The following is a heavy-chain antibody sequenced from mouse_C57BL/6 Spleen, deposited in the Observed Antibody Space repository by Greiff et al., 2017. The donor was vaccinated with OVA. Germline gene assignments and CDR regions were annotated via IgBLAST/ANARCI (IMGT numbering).Heavy chain of an antibody. CDR3: ARSGSSRGGYAMDY. CDR1: GYTFTSYW. Sequence: QVQLQQPGAELVRPGTSVKLSCKASGYTFTSYWMHWVKQRPGQGLEWIGVIDPSDSYTNYNQKFKGKATLTVDTSSSTAYMQLSSLTSEDSAVDYCARSGSSRGGYAMDYWGQGTSVTVSS. CDR2: IDPSDSYT. V-gene: IGHV1-59*01. D-gene: IGHD1-1*01. J-gene: IGHJ4*01.